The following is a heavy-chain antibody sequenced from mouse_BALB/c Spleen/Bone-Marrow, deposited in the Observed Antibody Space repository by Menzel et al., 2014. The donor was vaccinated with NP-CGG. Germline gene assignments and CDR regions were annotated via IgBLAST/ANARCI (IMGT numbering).Heavy chain of an antibody. CDR1: GYSFTSYW. CDR2: IDPSDSET. Sequence: VQVVESGPQLVRPGASVKISCKASGYSFTSYWMHWVKQRPGQGLEWIGMIDPSDSETKLNQKFKDRATLTVDKSSSTAYLQLSSPTSEDSAVYYCARRDSAPFAYWDQTTPTTVSA. V-gene: IGHV1S126*01. CDR3: ARRDSAPFAY. J-gene: IGHJ3*01.